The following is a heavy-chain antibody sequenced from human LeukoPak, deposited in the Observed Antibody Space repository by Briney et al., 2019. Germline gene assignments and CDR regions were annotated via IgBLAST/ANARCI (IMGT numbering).Heavy chain of an antibody. CDR2: ISSRSDSV. J-gene: IGHJ5*02. CDR3: AKDLPQSGFDI. Sequence: HTGGSLRLSCAASGFTFSIYGMNWVRQAPGKRLEWVSYISSRSDSVYYADSVKGRFTISRDNSKNTLFLQMNSLRVEDSALYYCAKDLPQSGFDIWGQGTLVTVSS. D-gene: IGHD2-15*01. V-gene: IGHV3-48*01. CDR1: GFTFSIYG.